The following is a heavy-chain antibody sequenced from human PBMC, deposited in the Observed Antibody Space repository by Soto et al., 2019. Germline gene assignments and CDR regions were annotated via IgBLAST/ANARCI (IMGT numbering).Heavy chain of an antibody. CDR2: IYPSGST. V-gene: IGHV4-4*07. CDR1: GGSISGHS. Sequence: PSETLSLTCTVSGGSISGHSWIWIRQPAGKGLEWIGHIYPSGSTSYNPSLRSRVTMSLATSSNQIFLNLTSVSAADTAVFYCVRGRSYSVYDFWGPGTMVTVSS. J-gene: IGHJ4*02. CDR3: VRGRSYSVYDF. D-gene: IGHD5-12*01.